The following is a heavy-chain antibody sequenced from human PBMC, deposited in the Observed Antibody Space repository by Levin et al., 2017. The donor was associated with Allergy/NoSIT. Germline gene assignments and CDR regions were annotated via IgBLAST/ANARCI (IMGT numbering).Heavy chain of an antibody. Sequence: GGSLRLSCTVSGFTFSDVWMTWVRQAPGKGLEWVGRITSRNVGATTDYAEPVKGRFTISRDDSKNSLSLQMNSLRAEDTALYYCAKGYSDQVYCYFDLWGRGTLVTVSS. CDR1: GFTFSDVW. J-gene: IGHJ2*01. V-gene: IGHV3-15*01. D-gene: IGHD4-11*01. CDR2: ITSRNVGATT. CDR3: AKGYSDQVYCYFDL.